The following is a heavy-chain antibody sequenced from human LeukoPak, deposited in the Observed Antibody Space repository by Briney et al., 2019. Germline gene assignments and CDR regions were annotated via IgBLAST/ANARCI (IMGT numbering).Heavy chain of an antibody. CDR2: ISTRSSYR. D-gene: IGHD6-19*01. J-gene: IGHJ4*02. CDR1: GFTFSNYS. Sequence: GGSLRLSCAASGFTFSNYSMNWVRQAPGKGLEWVSSISTRSSYRFYSDSVKGRFTISRDNAKNSLYLEMNSLRAEDTAVYYCASLYTAVAGFDYWGQGILVTVSS. V-gene: IGHV3-21*06. CDR3: ASLYTAVAGFDY.